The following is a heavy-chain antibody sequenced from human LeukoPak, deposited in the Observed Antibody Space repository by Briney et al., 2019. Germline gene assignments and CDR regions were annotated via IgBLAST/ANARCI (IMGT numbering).Heavy chain of an antibody. Sequence: SETLSLTCAVYGGSFSGYYWSWIRQPPGKGLEWIGEINHSGSTNYNPSLKSRVTISVDTSKNQFSLKLSPVTAADTAVYYCARGSNGDLDYWGQGTLVTVSS. CDR2: INHSGST. D-gene: IGHD4-17*01. CDR1: GGSFSGYY. V-gene: IGHV4-34*01. J-gene: IGHJ4*02. CDR3: ARGSNGDLDY.